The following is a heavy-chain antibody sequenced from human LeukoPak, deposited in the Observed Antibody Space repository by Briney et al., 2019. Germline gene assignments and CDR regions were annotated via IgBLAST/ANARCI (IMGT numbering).Heavy chain of an antibody. CDR2: IYPGDSDT. CDR1: GYRFTSNW. Sequence: GESLKISCKASGYRFTSNWIAWVRQTPGKGLEWMGIIYPGDSDTRYRPSFQGQVTISADKSISTAWLQWSSLKASDTAMYYCTRVGGTVVVPAAIDYWGQGTLVTVSS. D-gene: IGHD2-2*01. J-gene: IGHJ4*02. CDR3: TRVGGTVVVPAAIDY. V-gene: IGHV5-51*01.